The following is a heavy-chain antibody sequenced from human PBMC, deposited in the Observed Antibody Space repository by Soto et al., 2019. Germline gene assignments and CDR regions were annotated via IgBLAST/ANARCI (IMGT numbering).Heavy chain of an antibody. CDR1: SGSISTGNW. D-gene: IGHD6-25*01. CDR2: ICYTGAT. J-gene: IGHJ4*02. Sequence: QVELQESGPRLVKSSGTLSLTCEVSSGSISTGNWWSWVRQPPGKGLEWIGEICYTGATNCNPSLTPRVTITMDKSNDQFSLIPTSATAADTAVYYCARVFSSGSGWMYSFDFWGQGILVSVSS. CDR3: ARVFSSGSGWMYSFDF. V-gene: IGHV4-4*02.